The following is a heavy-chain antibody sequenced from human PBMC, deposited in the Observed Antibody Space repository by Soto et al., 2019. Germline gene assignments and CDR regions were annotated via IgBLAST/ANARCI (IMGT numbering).Heavy chain of an antibody. J-gene: IGHJ4*02. V-gene: IGHV4-59*08. CDR2: IYYSGST. CDR1: GSSISSYY. CDR3: ASDYGDDY. Sequence: SSETLSLTCTVSGSSISSYYWSWIRQPPGKELEWIGYIYYSGSTNYNPSLKSRVTISVDTSKNHFSLKLSSVTAADTAVYYCASDYGDDYWGQGTLVTVSS. D-gene: IGHD4-17*01.